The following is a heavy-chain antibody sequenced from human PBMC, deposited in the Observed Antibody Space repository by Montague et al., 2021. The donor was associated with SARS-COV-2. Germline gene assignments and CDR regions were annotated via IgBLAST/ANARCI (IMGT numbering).Heavy chain of an antibody. Sequence: SETLSLTCTVSGGSISSSSYYWGWIRQPPGKGLEWIGSIYYSWSTYYNPSLKSRVTISVDTSKNQFSLKLSSVTAADTALYYCARRSYDILTGYSRPNWFDPWGQGTLVTVSS. CDR2: IYYSWST. CDR1: GGSISSSSYY. V-gene: IGHV4-39*01. J-gene: IGHJ5*02. D-gene: IGHD3-9*01. CDR3: ARRSYDILTGYSRPNWFDP.